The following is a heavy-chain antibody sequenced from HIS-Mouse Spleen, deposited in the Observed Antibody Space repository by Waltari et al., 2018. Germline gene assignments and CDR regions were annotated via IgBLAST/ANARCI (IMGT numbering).Heavy chain of an antibody. CDR1: GGSISSSSYY. V-gene: IGHV4-39*07. D-gene: IGHD6-13*01. J-gene: IGHJ2*01. CDR2: SDYSVVT. Sequence: QLQLQESGPGLVKPSETLSLTCTVSGGSISSSSYYWGWIRQPPGKGLEWIGSSDYSVVTYDNPSFKSRVTISVDTAKNQFSLKLSSVTAADTAVYYCAREIPYSSSWYDWYFDLWGRGTLVTVSS. CDR3: AREIPYSSSWYDWYFDL.